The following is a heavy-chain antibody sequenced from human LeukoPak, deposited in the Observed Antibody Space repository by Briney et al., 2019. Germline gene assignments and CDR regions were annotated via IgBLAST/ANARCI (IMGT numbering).Heavy chain of an antibody. CDR3: ARGGSSTYIDY. CDR1: GFTFTSYG. D-gene: IGHD2-2*01. Sequence: GASVKVSCKTSGFTFTSYGFTWVGQAPGQGVEWMGWISAYNGNTNYAQKLQGRVTMTTDTSTSTVYMELRSLRSDDTAVYYCARGGSSTYIDYWGRGTLVTVSS. CDR2: ISAYNGNT. J-gene: IGHJ4*02. V-gene: IGHV1-18*01.